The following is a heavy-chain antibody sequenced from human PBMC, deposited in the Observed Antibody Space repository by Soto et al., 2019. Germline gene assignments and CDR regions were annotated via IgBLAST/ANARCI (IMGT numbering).Heavy chain of an antibody. CDR1: GFTFTNYA. J-gene: IGHJ3*01. Sequence: EVQLLESGGGLVQPGGSLRLFCAASGFTFTNYAMSWVRQAPGKGLEWVSTVSGGGDGTYYADSVKGRFSTSRDNSRNTVYLQMNSLRAEDTAVYYCAKKGLGSLATYCNYGDCHYAFDLWGQGTIVTVSS. D-gene: IGHD2-21*02. CDR3: AKKGLGSLATYCNYGDCHYAFDL. V-gene: IGHV3-23*01. CDR2: VSGGGDGT.